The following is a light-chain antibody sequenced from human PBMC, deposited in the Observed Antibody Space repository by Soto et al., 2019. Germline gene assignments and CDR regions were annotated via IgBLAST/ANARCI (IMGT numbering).Light chain of an antibody. CDR2: KAS. J-gene: IGKJ1*01. CDR3: QQYNSYWT. V-gene: IGKV1-5*03. Sequence: DIQMTQSPSTLSASVGDRVTITCRASHSISTWLAWYQQKPGKAPKLLIYKASSLESGVPSRFSGSGSGTEFTLTISSLQPDDFATYYCQQYNSYWTFGQGTKVXIK. CDR1: HSISTW.